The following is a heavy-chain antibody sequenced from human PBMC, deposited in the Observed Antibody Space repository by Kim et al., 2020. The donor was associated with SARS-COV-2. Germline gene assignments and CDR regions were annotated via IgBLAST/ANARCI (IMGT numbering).Heavy chain of an antibody. CDR2: IYYSGST. CDR1: GGSISSGGYY. J-gene: IGHJ5*02. Sequence: SETLSLTCTVSGGSISSGGYYWSWIRQHPGKGLEWIGYIYYSGSTYYNPSLKSRVTISVDTSKNQFSLKLSSVTAADTAVYYCARVRSSSPPLVPPRKENTNWFDPWGQGTLVTVSS. CDR3: ARVRSSSPPLVPPRKENTNWFDP. D-gene: IGHD6-13*01. V-gene: IGHV4-31*03.